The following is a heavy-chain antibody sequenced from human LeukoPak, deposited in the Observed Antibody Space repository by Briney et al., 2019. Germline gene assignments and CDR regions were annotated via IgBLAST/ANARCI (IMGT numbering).Heavy chain of an antibody. CDR2: ISSSSSYI. D-gene: IGHD2-15*01. CDR3: ARLYCSGGGCYSAFDY. J-gene: IGHJ4*02. CDR1: GFTFSSYS. V-gene: IGHV3-21*01. Sequence: GGSLRLSCAASGFTFSSYSMNWVRQAPGEGLECVSSISSSSSYIYYADSVRGRFTISRDNAENSLYLQMNSLRAEDTAVYYCARLYCSGGGCYSAFDYWGQGTLVTVSS.